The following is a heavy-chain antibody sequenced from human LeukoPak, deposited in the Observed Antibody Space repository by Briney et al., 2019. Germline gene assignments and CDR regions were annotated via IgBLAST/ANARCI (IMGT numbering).Heavy chain of an antibody. V-gene: IGHV5-51*01. CDR1: GFTFSSYW. CDR2: IYTGDSDT. J-gene: IGHJ4*02. CDR3: ARRSQSGIYVEY. D-gene: IGHD1-26*01. Sequence: GGSLRLSCAASGFTFSSYWMSWVRQAPGKGLEWMGIIYTGDSDTRYSPSFQGQVTISADKSISTAYVQWSSLEASDTAMYYCARRSQSGIYVEYWGQGTLVTVSS.